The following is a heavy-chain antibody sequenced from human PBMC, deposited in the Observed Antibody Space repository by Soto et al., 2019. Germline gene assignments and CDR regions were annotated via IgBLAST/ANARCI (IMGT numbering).Heavy chain of an antibody. J-gene: IGHJ4*02. CDR1: GFTFSSYA. D-gene: IGHD6-6*01. Sequence: SCAASGFTFSSYAMTWARQAPGKGLEWVSAISDTGINTHYADSVKGRFTISRDNAKNTLYLQMNSLRAEDTAVYYCASGGSSLNFDSWGQGTLVTVSS. V-gene: IGHV3-23*01. CDR2: ISDTGINT. CDR3: ASGGSSLNFDS.